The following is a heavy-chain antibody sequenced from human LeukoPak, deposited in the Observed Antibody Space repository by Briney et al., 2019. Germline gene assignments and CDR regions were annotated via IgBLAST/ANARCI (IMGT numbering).Heavy chain of an antibody. D-gene: IGHD3-10*01. Sequence: SETLSLTCAVSGGSISSGGYSWSWIRQPPGKGLEWIGYIYHSGSTYYNPSLKSRVTISVDRSKNQFSLKLSSVTAADTAVYYCASNTYYYGSGSPPRFDYWGQGTLVTVSS. CDR2: IYHSGST. V-gene: IGHV4-30-2*01. J-gene: IGHJ4*02. CDR3: ASNTYYYGSGSPPRFDY. CDR1: GGSISSGGYS.